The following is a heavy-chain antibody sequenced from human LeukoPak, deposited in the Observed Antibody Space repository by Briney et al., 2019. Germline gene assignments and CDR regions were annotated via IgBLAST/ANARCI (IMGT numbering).Heavy chain of an antibody. Sequence: GGSLRLSCAASGFTFSSYWMHWVRQAPGKGLVWVSRTNADGASTIYADSVKGRFTISRDSAENSLYLQMNSLRAEDTAVYYCATTGGSSWYYFDYWGQGTLVTVSS. CDR2: TNADGAST. V-gene: IGHV3-74*01. CDR3: ATTGGSSWYYFDY. J-gene: IGHJ4*02. D-gene: IGHD6-13*01. CDR1: GFTFSSYW.